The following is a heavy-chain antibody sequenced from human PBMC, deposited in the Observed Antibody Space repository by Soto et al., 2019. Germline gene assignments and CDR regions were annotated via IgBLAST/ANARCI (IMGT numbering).Heavy chain of an antibody. CDR2: ISSSSSYI. D-gene: IGHD2-15*01. V-gene: IGHV3-21*01. CDR1: GFTLSSYS. Sequence: PGGSLRLSCAASGFTLSSYSMNWVRQAPGKGLEWVSSISSSSSYIYYADSVKGRFTISRDNAKDSLYLQMNSLRAEDTAVYYCARIRWCSGGSCYPVYYYGMDVWGQGTTVTVSS. J-gene: IGHJ6*02. CDR3: ARIRWCSGGSCYPVYYYGMDV.